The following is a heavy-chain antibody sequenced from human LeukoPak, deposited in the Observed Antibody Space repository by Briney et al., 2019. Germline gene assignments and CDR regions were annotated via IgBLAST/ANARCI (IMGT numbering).Heavy chain of an antibody. CDR2: IIPIFGTA. J-gene: IGHJ4*02. Sequence: SVKVSCKASGGTFSGYAISWVRQAPGQGLEWMGRIIPIFGTANYAQKFQGRVTITTDESTSTAYMELSSLRSEDTAVYYCVFDSSGYPYFDYWGQGTLVTVSS. CDR1: GGTFSGYA. CDR3: VFDSSGYPYFDY. V-gene: IGHV1-69*05. D-gene: IGHD3-22*01.